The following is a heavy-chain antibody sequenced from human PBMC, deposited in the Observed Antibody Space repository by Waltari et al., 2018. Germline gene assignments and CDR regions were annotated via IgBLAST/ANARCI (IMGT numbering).Heavy chain of an antibody. Sequence: ELQLVESGGGLVQPGGSLRISCVASGFSFSSYEMNWVRQAPGKGLELISDSSDDDKSIAYAESVKGRFTVSRDNAKNSLHLQMNNLRAEDTATYYCVRDGLGSGWTRVDVWGQGTTVTVSS. J-gene: IGHJ6*02. V-gene: IGHV3-48*03. CDR3: VRDGLGSGWTRVDV. CDR1: GFSFSSYE. CDR2: SSDDDKSI. D-gene: IGHD2-15*01.